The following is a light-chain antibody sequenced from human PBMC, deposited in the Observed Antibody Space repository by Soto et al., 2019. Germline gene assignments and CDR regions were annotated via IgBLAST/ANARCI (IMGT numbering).Light chain of an antibody. CDR1: SIDVGGYNY. J-gene: IGLJ2*01. CDR3: SSYTSSSTYVV. V-gene: IGLV2-14*01. CDR2: DVS. Sequence: QSALTQPASVSGSPGQSITISCTGTSIDVGGYNYVSWYQQHPGKAPILMIYDVSNRPSGVSNRFSGSKSGNTASLTISGLQAEDEADYYCSSYTSSSTYVVFGGGTKVTVL.